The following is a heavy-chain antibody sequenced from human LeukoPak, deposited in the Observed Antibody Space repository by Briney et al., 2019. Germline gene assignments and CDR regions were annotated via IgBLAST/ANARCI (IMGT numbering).Heavy chain of an antibody. D-gene: IGHD3-9*01. CDR2: IYSGGST. J-gene: IGHJ4*02. CDR3: ARGGLRYFDWLRFDY. V-gene: IGHV3-53*01. CDR1: GFTVSSNY. Sequence: GESLRLSCAASGFTVSSNYMSWVRQAPGKGLEWVSVIYSGGSTYYADSVKGRFTISRDNSKNTLYLQMNSLRAEDTAVYYCARGGLRYFDWLRFDYWGQGTLVTVFS.